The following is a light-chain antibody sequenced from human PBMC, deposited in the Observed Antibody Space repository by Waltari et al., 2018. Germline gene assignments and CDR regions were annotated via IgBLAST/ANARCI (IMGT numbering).Light chain of an antibody. CDR3: VLFMGSGIWV. Sequence: QTVVTQEPSLSVSPGGTVTLTCGLTSGSVSTSHHPSWYQQTPGQAPRTLIYNTNSRSSGVPHRFSGSILGNKAALTITGAQAEDESDYYCVLFMGSGIWVFGGGTKLTVL. CDR1: SGSVSTSHH. CDR2: NTN. J-gene: IGLJ3*02. V-gene: IGLV8-61*01.